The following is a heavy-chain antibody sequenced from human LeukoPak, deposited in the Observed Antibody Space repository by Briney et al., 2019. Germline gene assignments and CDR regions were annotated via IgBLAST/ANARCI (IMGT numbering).Heavy chain of an antibody. J-gene: IGHJ4*02. CDR2: INHSGST. CDR1: GGSFNYYY. V-gene: IGHV4-34*01. Sequence: SETLSLTCAVSGGSFNYYYWNWIRQPPGRGLEWIGEINHSGSTNYNPSLKSRVTMSVDTSKNQISLKMSSVTAADTAVYFCARARCSGESCYTGYYWGQGTLVTVSS. CDR3: ARARCSGESCYTGYY. D-gene: IGHD2-15*01.